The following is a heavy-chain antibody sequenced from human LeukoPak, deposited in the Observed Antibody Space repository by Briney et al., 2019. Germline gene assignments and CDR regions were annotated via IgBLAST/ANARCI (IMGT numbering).Heavy chain of an antibody. CDR1: GFTFSSYG. D-gene: IGHD6-13*01. J-gene: IGHJ4*02. CDR3: AGAPPYSSSWL. Sequence: GSLRLSCAASGFTFSSYGMHWVRQAPGKGLEWVAVISYDGSNKYYADSVKGRFTISRDNSKNTLYLQMNSLRAEDTAVYYCAGAPPYSSSWLWGQGTLVTVSS. CDR2: ISYDGSNK. V-gene: IGHV3-30*03.